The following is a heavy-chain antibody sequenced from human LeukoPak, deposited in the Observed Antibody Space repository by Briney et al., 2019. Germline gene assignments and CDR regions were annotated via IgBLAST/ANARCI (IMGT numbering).Heavy chain of an antibody. CDR3: ARKTTYYDSVWNTYRYSPFFDY. Sequence: KSSETLSLTCAVYGESFTGYYWSWIRQPPGKGLEWIGENNHSGSSNYNPSLKRRVTISVDTSKNQFSLKLTSVTAADTAVYYCARKTTYYDSVWNTYRYSPFFDYWGQGTLVTVSS. CDR1: GESFTGYY. V-gene: IGHV4-34*01. J-gene: IGHJ4*02. CDR2: NNHSGSS. D-gene: IGHD3-16*02.